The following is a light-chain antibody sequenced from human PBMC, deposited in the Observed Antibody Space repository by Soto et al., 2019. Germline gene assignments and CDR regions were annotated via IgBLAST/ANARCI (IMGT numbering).Light chain of an antibody. CDR3: QQRSNCPIT. CDR2: DAS. V-gene: IGKV3-11*01. Sequence: EILLTQSQASLSLSPGERATLSCRASQSVSSCLAWYQQKPGQAPRLLIYDASNRATGIPARFSGSGSGTDFTLTISSLEPEDFAAYYCQQRSNCPITVGQGTRLEIK. CDR1: QSVSSC. J-gene: IGKJ5*01.